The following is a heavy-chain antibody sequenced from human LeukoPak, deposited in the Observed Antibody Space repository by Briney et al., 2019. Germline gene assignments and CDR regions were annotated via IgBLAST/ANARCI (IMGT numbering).Heavy chain of an antibody. CDR2: IKHDASEK. Sequence: PGGSLRLSCAASGFTFSSYWMSWVRQVPGKGLEWVANIKHDASEKYFMESLKGRFTISRDNAKNSLYLQMNSLRAEDTAVYYCASQAAAGITLDYWGQGTLVTVSS. CDR1: GFTFSSYW. V-gene: IGHV3-7*01. D-gene: IGHD6-13*01. CDR3: ASQAAAGITLDY. J-gene: IGHJ4*02.